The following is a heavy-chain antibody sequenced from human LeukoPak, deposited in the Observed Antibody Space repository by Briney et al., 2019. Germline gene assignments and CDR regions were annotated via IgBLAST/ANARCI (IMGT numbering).Heavy chain of an antibody. Sequence: GGSLRLSCAASGFTFSSSWMFWVRHAPGKGLVWVSHITSDESTTMYADSVKGRFTISRDNAKNTLYLQMNSLRAEDSAVYYCARGGGDAMDVWGQGTTVTVSS. D-gene: IGHD4-23*01. CDR1: GFTFSSSW. V-gene: IGHV3-74*03. CDR3: ARGGGDAMDV. J-gene: IGHJ6*02. CDR2: ITSDESTT.